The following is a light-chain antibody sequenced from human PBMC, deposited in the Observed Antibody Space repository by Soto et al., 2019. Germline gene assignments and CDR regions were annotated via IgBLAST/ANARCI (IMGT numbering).Light chain of an antibody. Sequence: QSALTQPASVSGSPGQSITISCTGTSSDVGGYNYVSWYQQHPGKAPKLMIYEVSNRPSGVSNRFSGSKSGNTASLTIPGLQAEDEADYYCSSYTSSSTSPFGTGTKLTVL. J-gene: IGLJ1*01. CDR2: EVS. V-gene: IGLV2-14*01. CDR1: SSDVGGYNY. CDR3: SSYTSSSTSP.